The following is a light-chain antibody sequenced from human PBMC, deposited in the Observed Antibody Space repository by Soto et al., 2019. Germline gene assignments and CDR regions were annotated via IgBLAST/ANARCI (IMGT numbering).Light chain of an antibody. CDR3: QKYNSGLIT. CDR1: HVIGNY. J-gene: IGKJ5*01. V-gene: IGKV1-27*01. Sequence: DIQMTQTQSSLSASVEHRVTITCRASHVIGNYLAWYQQKPGKVPKLLIYGAYTLQSGVPARFSGSGSGTDFTLTISSLQPEDVALYYCQKYNSGLITFGQGTRLEIK. CDR2: GAY.